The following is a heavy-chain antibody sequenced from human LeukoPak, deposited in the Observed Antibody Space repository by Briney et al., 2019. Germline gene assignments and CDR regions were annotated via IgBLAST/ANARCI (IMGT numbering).Heavy chain of an antibody. J-gene: IGHJ5*02. V-gene: IGHV3-74*01. D-gene: IGHD3-3*01. CDR2: INSDGSST. CDR1: GFTFSSYW. CDR3: ARDVFWSGFSFDP. Sequence: PGGSLRLSCAASGFTFSSYWMHWVRQAPGKGLVWVSRINSDGSSTSHADSVKGRFTISRDNARNTLYLQMNSLRAEDTAVYYCARDVFWSGFSFDPWGQGTLVTVSS.